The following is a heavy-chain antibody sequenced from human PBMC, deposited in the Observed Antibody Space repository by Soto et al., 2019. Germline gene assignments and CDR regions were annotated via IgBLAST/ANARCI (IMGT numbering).Heavy chain of an antibody. J-gene: IGHJ5*02. CDR3: ARHISEWQQLGGRFDP. D-gene: IGHD6-13*01. CDR1: GYRFTIYW. CDR2: IYPGDSDT. V-gene: IGHV5-51*01. Sequence: GGSLKVSCKWSGYRFTIYWIVCLRQLPGKVLEWMGIIYPGDSDTRYSPSFQGQVTISADKSISTAYLQWSSLKASDTAMYSCARHISEWQQLGGRFDPWGQGTLVTVSS.